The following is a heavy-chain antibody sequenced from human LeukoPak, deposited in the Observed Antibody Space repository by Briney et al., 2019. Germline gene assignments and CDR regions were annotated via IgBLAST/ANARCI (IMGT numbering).Heavy chain of an antibody. CDR3: VKVLRYSSYD. V-gene: IGHV3-64D*06. D-gene: IGHD5-12*01. J-gene: IGHJ4*02. Sequence: GGCLRQSCLASAFTFISHSMHWVRPPAGRGLEYVSAISSNGGSTYYANSVKGRFTISRDNSKNTLYLQMSSLRAEDTAVYYCVKVLRYSSYDWGQGTLVTVSS. CDR1: AFTFISHS. CDR2: ISSNGGST.